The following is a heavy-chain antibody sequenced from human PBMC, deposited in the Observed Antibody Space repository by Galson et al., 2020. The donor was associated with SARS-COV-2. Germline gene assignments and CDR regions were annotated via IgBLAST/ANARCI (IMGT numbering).Heavy chain of an antibody. CDR2: IYYSGST. J-gene: IGHJ4*02. D-gene: IGHD6-13*01. CDR1: GGSISSGGYY. V-gene: IGHV4-31*03. CDR3: ARDAITYSSSWDFDY. Sequence: SENLSLTCTVSGGSISSGGYYWSWIRQHPGKGLEWIGYIYYSGSTYYNPSLKSRVTISVDTSKNQFSLKLSSVTAADTAVYYCARDAITYSSSWDFDYWGQGTLVTVSS.